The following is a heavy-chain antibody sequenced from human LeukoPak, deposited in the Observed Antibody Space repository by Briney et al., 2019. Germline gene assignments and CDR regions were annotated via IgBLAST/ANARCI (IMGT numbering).Heavy chain of an antibody. CDR2: IDPSDSYT. V-gene: IGHV5-10-1*01. D-gene: IGHD6-6*01. CDR3: ARQGDWDTSSLRYHPFDY. Sequence: GGSLKISCKGSGYSFSTYLITWVRQMPGKGLEWMGRIDPSDSYTKYSPSFQGRVTISADKSVTTAYLQWTSLRASDTAMYYCARQGDWDTSSLRYHPFDYWGQGTLVTVSS. CDR1: GYSFSTYL. J-gene: IGHJ4*02.